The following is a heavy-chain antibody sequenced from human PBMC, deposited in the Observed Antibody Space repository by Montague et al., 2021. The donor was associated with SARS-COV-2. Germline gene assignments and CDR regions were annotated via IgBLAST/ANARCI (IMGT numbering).Heavy chain of an antibody. CDR2: ISDSGST. D-gene: IGHD3-22*01. Sequence: SETLSLTCTVSGGSLNNYFWSWIRQPPEKGLEWVGYISDSGSTKYNPSLQSRVTISVDTARNQFSLKLLSVTAADTAFYYCARVDSSGPGEYWGQGILVSASS. CDR3: ARVDSSGPGEY. J-gene: IGHJ4*02. CDR1: GGSLNNYF. V-gene: IGHV4-59*08.